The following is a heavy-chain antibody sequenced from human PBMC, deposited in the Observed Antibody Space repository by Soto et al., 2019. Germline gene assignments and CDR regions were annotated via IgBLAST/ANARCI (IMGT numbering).Heavy chain of an antibody. CDR3: ARAYYDSSGYLSA. V-gene: IGHV3-74*01. Sequence: GGSLRLSCAASGFTFNSYWMHWVRQAPGKGLVWVSRINSDGSSTSYADSVKGRFTISRDNAKNTLYLQMNSLRAEDSAVYYCARAYYDSSGYLSAWGQGTLVTVSS. CDR2: INSDGSST. CDR1: GFTFNSYW. D-gene: IGHD3-22*01. J-gene: IGHJ5*02.